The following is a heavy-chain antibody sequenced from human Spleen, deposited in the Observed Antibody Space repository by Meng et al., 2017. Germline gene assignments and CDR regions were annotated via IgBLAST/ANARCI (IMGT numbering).Heavy chain of an antibody. CDR3: ARYYYETSGLFDY. V-gene: IGHV4-39*07. D-gene: IGHD3-22*01. J-gene: IGHJ4*02. CDR1: GGSISNNNYY. CDR2: IFYTGST. Sequence: SETLSLTCSVSGGSISNNNYYWVWIRQPPGKRLEWIGKIFYTGSTTYSPSLKNRVTISVDTSKNQFSLQLRSVTAADTAIYYCARYYYETSGLFDYWGQGTLVTVSS.